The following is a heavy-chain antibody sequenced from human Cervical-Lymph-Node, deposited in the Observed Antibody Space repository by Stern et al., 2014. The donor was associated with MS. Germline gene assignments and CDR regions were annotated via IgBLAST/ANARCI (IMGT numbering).Heavy chain of an antibody. D-gene: IGHD1-26*01. J-gene: IGHJ5*02. CDR2: ITPSGGST. CDR3: ARDGYALVGSYPNWFDP. CDR1: GYTFTSYY. Sequence: VQLVDSGAEVKKPGASVKVSCKASGYTFTSYYMHWGRQAPGQGLEWMGIITPSGGSTSYAQKFQGRVTMTRDTSTSTVYMELSSLRSEDTAVYYCARDGYALVGSYPNWFDPWGQGTLVTVSS. V-gene: IGHV1-46*01.